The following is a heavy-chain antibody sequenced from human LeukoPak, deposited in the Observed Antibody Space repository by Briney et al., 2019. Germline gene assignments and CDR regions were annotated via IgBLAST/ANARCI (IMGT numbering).Heavy chain of an antibody. J-gene: IGHJ4*01. Sequence: SETLSLTCTVSGGSISSSSYYWGWIRQPPGKGLEWIGGIYYSGSTYYNPSLKSRVTISVDTSKNQFSLKLSSVTAADTAVYYCARGYSPTDNLDYWGQGTLVTVSS. CDR1: GGSISSSSYY. D-gene: IGHD4-11*01. CDR3: ARGYSPTDNLDY. CDR2: IYYSGST. V-gene: IGHV4-39*07.